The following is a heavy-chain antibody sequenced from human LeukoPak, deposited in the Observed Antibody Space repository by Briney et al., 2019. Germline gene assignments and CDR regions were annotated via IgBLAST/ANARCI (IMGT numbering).Heavy chain of an antibody. CDR1: GFTFSSYW. V-gene: IGHV3-74*01. Sequence: PGGSLRLSCAASGFTFSSYWMHWVRQAPGKGLVWVSRINSDGSSTSYADSVKGRFTISRDNAKNTLDLQMNSLRAEDTAVYYCAKGGFYSNSPFDYWGKGTLVTVSS. CDR2: INSDGSST. D-gene: IGHD6-13*01. J-gene: IGHJ4*02. CDR3: AKGGFYSNSPFDY.